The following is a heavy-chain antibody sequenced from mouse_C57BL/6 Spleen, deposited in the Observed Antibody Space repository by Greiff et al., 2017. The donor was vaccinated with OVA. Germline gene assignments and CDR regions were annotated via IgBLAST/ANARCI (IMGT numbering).Heavy chain of an antibody. V-gene: IGHV6-3*01. CDR1: GFTFSNYW. CDR2: IRLKSDNYAT. CDR3: TGERADYYGFDY. J-gene: IGHJ2*01. Sequence: EVKVVESGGGLVQPGGSMKLSCVASGFTFSNYWMNWVRQSPEKGLEWVAQIRLKSDNYATHYAESVKGRFTISRDDSKSSVYLQMNNLRAEDTGIYYCTGERADYYGFDYWGQGTTLTVSS. D-gene: IGHD1-1*01.